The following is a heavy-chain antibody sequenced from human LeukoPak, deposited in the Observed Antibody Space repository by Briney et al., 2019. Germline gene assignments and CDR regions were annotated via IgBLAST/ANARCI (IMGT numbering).Heavy chain of an antibody. CDR2: IYPGDSDT. J-gene: IGHJ4*02. V-gene: IGHV5-51*01. CDR1: GYSFTSYW. Sequence: GESLKISCKGSGYSFTSYWIGWVRQMPGKGLEWMGIIYPGDSDTRYSPSFRGQVTISADKSISTAYLQWSSLKASDTAMYYCASSYYYGSGSYYPPPPFDYWGQGTLVTVSS. CDR3: ASSYYYGSGSYYPPPPFDY. D-gene: IGHD3-10*01.